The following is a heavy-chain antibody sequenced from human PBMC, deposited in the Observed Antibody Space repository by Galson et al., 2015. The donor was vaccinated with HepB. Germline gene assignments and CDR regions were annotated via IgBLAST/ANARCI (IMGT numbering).Heavy chain of an antibody. CDR2: ISYDGSNK. D-gene: IGHD6-13*01. Sequence: SLRLSCAASGFTFSSYTMHWVRQAPGKGLEWVAVISYDGSNKYYADSVKGRFTISRDNSKNTLFLQMNSLRAEDTAVYCCARGRFYRQELSPNGMDVWGQGTTVTVSS. J-gene: IGHJ6*02. CDR1: GFTFSSYT. CDR3: ARGRFYRQELSPNGMDV. V-gene: IGHV3-30*04.